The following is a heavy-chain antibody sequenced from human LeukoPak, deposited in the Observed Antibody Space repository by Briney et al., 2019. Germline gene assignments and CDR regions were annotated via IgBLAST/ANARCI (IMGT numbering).Heavy chain of an antibody. CDR3: ARGRYSYGYNWFDP. Sequence: SETLSLTCTVSGGSISNYYWIWIRQPPGKGLEWIGEINHSGSTNYNPSLKSRVTISVDTSKNQFSLKLSSVTAADTAVYYCARGRYSYGYNWFDPWGQGTLVTVSS. D-gene: IGHD5-18*01. J-gene: IGHJ5*02. V-gene: IGHV4-34*01. CDR1: GGSISNYY. CDR2: INHSGST.